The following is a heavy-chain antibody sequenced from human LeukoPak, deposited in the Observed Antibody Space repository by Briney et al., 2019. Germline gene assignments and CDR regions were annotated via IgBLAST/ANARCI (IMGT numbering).Heavy chain of an antibody. V-gene: IGHV4-61*02. CDR3: ATSGSSWYGHWFDP. CDR1: GGSISSGTYY. J-gene: IGHJ5*02. CDR2: IYTSGST. Sequence: PSETLSLTCTVSGGSISSGTYYWSWIRQPAGTGLEWIGRIYTSGSTNYNPSLKSRVTISVDTSKNQLSLKLSSVTAADTAVYYCATSGSSWYGHWFDPWGQGTLVTVSS. D-gene: IGHD6-13*01.